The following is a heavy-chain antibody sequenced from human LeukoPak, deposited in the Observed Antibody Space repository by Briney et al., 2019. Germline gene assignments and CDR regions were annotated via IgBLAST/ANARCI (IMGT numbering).Heavy chain of an antibody. V-gene: IGHV3-33*06. Sequence: PGGSLRLSCAASGFTFSSYGMHWVRQAPGKGLEWVAVIWYDGSNKYYADSVKGRFTISRDNSKNTLYLQMNSLRAEDTAVYYCAKLIVVVTTSYYFDYWGQGTLVTVSS. CDR3: AKLIVVVTTSYYFDY. D-gene: IGHD3-22*01. CDR2: IWYDGSNK. CDR1: GFTFSSYG. J-gene: IGHJ4*02.